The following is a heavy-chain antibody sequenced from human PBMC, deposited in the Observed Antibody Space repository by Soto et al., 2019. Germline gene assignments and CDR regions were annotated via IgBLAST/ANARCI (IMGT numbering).Heavy chain of an antibody. CDR1: GFTFNSYT. D-gene: IGHD3-3*01. V-gene: IGHV3-30-3*01. CDR2: LSLDGSNT. Sequence: PGGSLTLSCAASGFTFNSYTMHWVRQAPGKGLEWVAVLSLDGSNTYYADSVRGRFTISRDISKNTLYLQMNSLTREDTAVYYCARAEHNEDYDFWSGAPNWFDPWGQGTLVTVSS. CDR3: ARAEHNEDYDFWSGAPNWFDP. J-gene: IGHJ5*02.